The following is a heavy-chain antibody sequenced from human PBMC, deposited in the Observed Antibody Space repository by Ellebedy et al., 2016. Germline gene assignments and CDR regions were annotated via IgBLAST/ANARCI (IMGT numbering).Heavy chain of an antibody. Sequence: GESLKISCTASGFTFSDYALTWFRQAPGKGLEWVGLIRSKAYGGTPEYAASVKGRFTISRDDSNSIAYLQMNSLRTEDTAVYFCTRKTGGTGPDYDYWGQGTLVTVSS. J-gene: IGHJ4*02. CDR2: IRSKAYGGTP. V-gene: IGHV3-49*03. D-gene: IGHD1/OR15-1a*01. CDR1: GFTFSDYA. CDR3: TRKTGGTGPDYDY.